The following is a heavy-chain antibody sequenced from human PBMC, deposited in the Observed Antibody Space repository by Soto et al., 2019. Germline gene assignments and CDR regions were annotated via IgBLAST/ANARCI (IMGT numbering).Heavy chain of an antibody. Sequence: GGSLRLSFAASGFTFSDYYMSWIRQAPGKGLGWVSYISSSGSTIYYADSVKVRFTISIDNSNNSLYLQMNSLRAEDTAVYYCARRVPSSSSAGPRFHXWGQGTLVTVSX. V-gene: IGHV3-11*01. D-gene: IGHD6-6*01. CDR3: ARRVPSSSSAGPRFHX. CDR2: ISSSGSTI. J-gene: IGHJ5*02. CDR1: GFTFSDYY.